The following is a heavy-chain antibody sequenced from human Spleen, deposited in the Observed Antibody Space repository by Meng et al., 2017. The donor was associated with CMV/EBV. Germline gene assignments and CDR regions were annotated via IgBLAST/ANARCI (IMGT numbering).Heavy chain of an antibody. CDR1: GGSFSGYY. CDR3: ARGETVVVVLDYYYGMDV. D-gene: IGHD2-2*01. CDR2: INHSGST. Sequence: SQTLSLTCAVYGGSFSGYYWSWIRQPPGKGLEWIGEINHSGSTNYNPSLKSRVTISVDTSKNQFSLKLSSVTAADTAVYYCARGETVVVVLDYYYGMDVWGQGTTVTVSS. J-gene: IGHJ6*02. V-gene: IGHV4-34*01.